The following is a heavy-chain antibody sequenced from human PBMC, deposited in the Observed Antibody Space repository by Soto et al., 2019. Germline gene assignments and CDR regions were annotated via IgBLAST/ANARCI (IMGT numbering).Heavy chain of an antibody. CDR1: GFTFSSYA. CDR2: ISGSGGGT. D-gene: IGHD1-1*01. V-gene: IGHV3-23*01. Sequence: GGSLRLSCAASGFTFSSYAMSWVRQAPGKGLEWVSSISGSGGGTYYADSVKGRFTFSRDNSKNTLYLQMNSLRAEDTAVYYCAKFGMATTKRSPPYYIDYWGQGALVTVS. CDR3: AKFGMATTKRSPPYYIDY. J-gene: IGHJ4*02.